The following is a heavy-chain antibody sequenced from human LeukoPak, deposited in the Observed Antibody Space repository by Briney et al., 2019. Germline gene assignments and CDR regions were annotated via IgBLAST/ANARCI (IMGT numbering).Heavy chain of an antibody. J-gene: IGHJ4*02. V-gene: IGHV4-34*01. D-gene: IGHD5-12*01. CDR1: GGSISSSY. CDR3: ARGNRISTATYGY. Sequence: SETLSLTCTVSGGSISSSYWSWIRQPPGKGLEWIGEINHSGSTNYNPSLKSRVTISVDTSKNQFSLKLSSVTAADTAVYYCARGNRISTATYGYWGQGTLVTVSS. CDR2: INHSGST.